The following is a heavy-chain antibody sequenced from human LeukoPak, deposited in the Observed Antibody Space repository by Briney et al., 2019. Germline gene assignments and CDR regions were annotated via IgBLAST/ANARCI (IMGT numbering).Heavy chain of an antibody. CDR2: IYYSGST. CDR3: ARAGIAAAGGNWYFDL. J-gene: IGHJ2*01. Sequence: PSETLSLTCTVSGGAISSYYWSWIRQPPGKGLEWIGYIYYSGSTNYNPSLKSRVTISVDTSKNQFSLKLSSVTAADTAVYYCARAGIAAAGGNWYFDLWGRGTLVTVSS. CDR1: GGAISSYY. D-gene: IGHD6-13*01. V-gene: IGHV4-59*01.